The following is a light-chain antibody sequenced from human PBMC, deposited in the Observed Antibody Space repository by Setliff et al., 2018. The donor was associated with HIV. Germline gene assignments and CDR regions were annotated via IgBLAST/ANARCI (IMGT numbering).Light chain of an antibody. CDR3: CSYEITHRFV. Sequence: ALTQPLSVSGSRGQSVTFSCTGASSDVGGYDYVSWYQQHPGKAPKLIIYDVSKRPSGVPARFSGFKSGNTASLTISGLQPEDEADYYCCSYEITHRFVFGTGTKVT. J-gene: IGLJ1*01. CDR1: SSDVGGYDY. CDR2: DVS. V-gene: IGLV2-11*01.